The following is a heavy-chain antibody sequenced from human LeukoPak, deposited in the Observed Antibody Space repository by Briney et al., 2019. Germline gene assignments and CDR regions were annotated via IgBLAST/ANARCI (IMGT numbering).Heavy chain of an antibody. CDR3: ARDPAIVGATKDAFDI. V-gene: IGHV3-74*01. CDR1: GFTFSSYW. Sequence: AGGSLRLSCAASGFTFSSYWMHWVRQAPGKGLVWVSRIKSDGSSTSYADSVKGRFTISRDNAKNTLYLQMNSLRAEDTAVYYCARDPAIVGATKDAFDIWGQGTMVTVSS. D-gene: IGHD1-26*01. CDR2: IKSDGSST. J-gene: IGHJ3*02.